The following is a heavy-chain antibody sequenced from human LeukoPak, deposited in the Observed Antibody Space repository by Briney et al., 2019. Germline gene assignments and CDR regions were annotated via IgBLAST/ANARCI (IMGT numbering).Heavy chain of an antibody. J-gene: IGHJ4*02. Sequence: ASVKVSCKASGYTFTGYYMHWVRQAPGQGLEWMGWINPNSGGTNYAQKFQGRVTMTRDTSISTAYMELSRLRSDDTAVYYCARLDILTGYYTDYWGQGTLVTVSS. CDR3: ARLDILTGYYTDY. D-gene: IGHD3-9*01. CDR1: GYTFTGYY. CDR2: INPNSGGT. V-gene: IGHV1-2*02.